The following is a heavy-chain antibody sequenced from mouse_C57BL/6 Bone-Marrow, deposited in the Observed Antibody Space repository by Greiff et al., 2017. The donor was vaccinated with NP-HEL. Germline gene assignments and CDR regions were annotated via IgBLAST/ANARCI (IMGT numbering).Heavy chain of an antibody. CDR3: TTGITTVVAPFAY. D-gene: IGHD1-1*01. CDR2: IDPENGDT. V-gene: IGHV14-4*01. Sequence: VQLQHSGAELVRPGASVKLSCTASGFNIKDDYMHWVKQRPEQGLEWIGWIDPENGDTEYASKFQGKATITADTSSNTAYLQLSSLTSEDTAVYYCTTGITTVVAPFAYWGQGPLVTVSA. J-gene: IGHJ3*01. CDR1: GFNIKDDY.